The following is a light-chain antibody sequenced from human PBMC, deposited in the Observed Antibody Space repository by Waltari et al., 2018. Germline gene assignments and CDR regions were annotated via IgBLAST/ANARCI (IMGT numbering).Light chain of an antibody. Sequence: DIVMNQSPLSLPVTPGEPASISCRSSHSLLHSNGYNYLDWYLQKPGQSPQLLIYLGSTRASGVPDRFSGSVSGTDFTLKISRVEAEDIGVYYCMQALQTPRTFGQGTKVEIK. CDR2: LGS. CDR3: MQALQTPRT. CDR1: HSLLHSNGYNY. J-gene: IGKJ1*01. V-gene: IGKV2-28*01.